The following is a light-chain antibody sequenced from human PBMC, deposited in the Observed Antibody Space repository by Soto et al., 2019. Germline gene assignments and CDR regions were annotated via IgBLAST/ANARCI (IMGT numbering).Light chain of an antibody. J-gene: IGKJ5*01. V-gene: IGKV3-11*01. CDR1: QSVSSY. Sequence: EIVLTQSPATLSLSPGERATLSCRASQSVSSYLGWYQQKPGQAPRLLIYDASNRATGFPARFSGSGSGTDFTLTNSSLEPEDFAVYYCQQRSKWPITFGQGTRLEIK. CDR3: QQRSKWPIT. CDR2: DAS.